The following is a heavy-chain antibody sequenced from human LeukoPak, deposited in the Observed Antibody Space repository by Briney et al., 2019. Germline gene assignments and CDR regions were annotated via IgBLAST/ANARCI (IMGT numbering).Heavy chain of an antibody. CDR1: GGSINSYY. J-gene: IGHJ4*02. D-gene: IGHD6-19*01. CDR3: VRENYSSGWYGIIDY. V-gene: IGHV4-59*01. CDR2: IRYSGNT. Sequence: SETLSLTCTVSGGSINSYYWSWIRQPPGKGLEWIGYIRYSGNTNYNPSLKSRVTISVDTSKNQFSLKLSSVTAADTAVYYCVRENYSSGWYGIIDYWGQGTLVTVSS.